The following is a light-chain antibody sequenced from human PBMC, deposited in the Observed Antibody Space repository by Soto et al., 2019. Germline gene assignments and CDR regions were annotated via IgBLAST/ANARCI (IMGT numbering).Light chain of an antibody. Sequence: QSALTQPASVSGAPGQSITISCTGTSSDVGNYKYVSWYQQHPGKAPKLMIYEVSNRPSGVSNRFSGSKSGNTASLTISGLQAEDDTDYYCYPYTSSGTYVFGTGPKVT. CDR3: YPYTSSGTYV. CDR2: EVS. CDR1: SSDVGNYKY. J-gene: IGLJ1*01. V-gene: IGLV2-14*01.